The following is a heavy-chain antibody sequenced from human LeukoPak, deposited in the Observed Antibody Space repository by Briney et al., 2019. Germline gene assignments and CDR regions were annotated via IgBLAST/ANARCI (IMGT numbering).Heavy chain of an antibody. CDR1: GFTFSNYA. V-gene: IGHV3-23*01. CDR3: TRDEGLVAGIWRAYDM. CDR2: ITGSGDNS. Sequence: QPGGSLRLSCAASGFTFSNYAMSWIRQAPGKGLERVSLITGSGDNSYYTDSVKGRFTLSRDNSKNTLFLQMDSLRAEDTAVYYCTRDEGLVAGIWRAYDMWGQGTMVTVSS. J-gene: IGHJ3*02. D-gene: IGHD6-19*01.